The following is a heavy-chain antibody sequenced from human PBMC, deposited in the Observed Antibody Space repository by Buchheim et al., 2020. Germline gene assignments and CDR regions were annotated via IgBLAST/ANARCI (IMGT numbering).Heavy chain of an antibody. CDR1: GFSFSGYA. Sequence: EVQLVDSGGGLVQPGESLRLSCAASGFSFSGYAMSWVRQAPGKGLERVSSISGSGATTFNADSVKGRFTISRDNSKNMLYLPRNSLRAEDTAVYFCAKGSRGYTNYYFDYWGQGTL. CDR3: AKGSRGYTNYYFDY. D-gene: IGHD4-11*01. J-gene: IGHJ4*02. CDR2: ISGSGATT. V-gene: IGHV3-23*04.